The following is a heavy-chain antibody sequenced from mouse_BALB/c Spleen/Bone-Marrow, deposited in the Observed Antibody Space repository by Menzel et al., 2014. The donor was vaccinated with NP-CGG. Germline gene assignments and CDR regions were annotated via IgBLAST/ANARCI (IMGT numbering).Heavy chain of an antibody. Sequence: VMLVESGPGLVAPSQTLSITCTVSGFSLTGYGVNWVRQPPGKGLEWLGMIWGDGSTDYNSALKSRLSISKDNSKSQVFLKMNSLQTDDTARYYCARELGHYAMDYWGQGTSVTVSS. J-gene: IGHJ4*01. D-gene: IGHD4-1*01. CDR3: ARELGHYAMDY. CDR2: IWGDGST. CDR1: GFSLTGYG. V-gene: IGHV2-6-7*01.